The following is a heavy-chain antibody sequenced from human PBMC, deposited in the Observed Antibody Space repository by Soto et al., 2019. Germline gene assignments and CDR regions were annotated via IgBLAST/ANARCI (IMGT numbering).Heavy chain of an antibody. D-gene: IGHD3-16*01. CDR3: AREGGESSDGLFYFDS. CDR2: IYYSGNT. Sequence: SETLSLTCTVSGGSTSSDNYWSWIRQPPGKGLEWIGHIYYSGNTDYNPSLKSRLAISIDTSKNQFSLKLSSVTAADTAVYFCAREGGESSDGLFYFDSWGQGSLVTVSS. CDR1: GGSTSSDNY. J-gene: IGHJ4*02. V-gene: IGHV4-30-4*01.